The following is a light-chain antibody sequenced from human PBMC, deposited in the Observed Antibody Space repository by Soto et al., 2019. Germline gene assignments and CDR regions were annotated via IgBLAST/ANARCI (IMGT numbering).Light chain of an antibody. Sequence: GMTQSPATLTVSPGERATLSCRASQSININLAWYQQKPGQAPRLLIYGASTRATGLPARFSGSGSGTEFTLTISRLQSEDSAVYYCQQYDNWPITFGQGTRLEIK. CDR1: QSININ. CDR3: QQYDNWPIT. CDR2: GAS. J-gene: IGKJ5*01. V-gene: IGKV3-15*01.